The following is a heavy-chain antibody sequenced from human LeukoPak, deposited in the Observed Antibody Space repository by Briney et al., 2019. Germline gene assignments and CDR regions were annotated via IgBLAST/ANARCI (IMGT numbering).Heavy chain of an antibody. Sequence: GGSLRHSCAASGFTFNSYWMHWVRQAPGKGLVWVSRINSDGSSTTYADSVKGRFTISRDNAKNTLYLQMNSLRAEDTAVYYCARGRYYGMDVWGQGTTVTVSS. J-gene: IGHJ6*02. CDR3: ARGRYYGMDV. CDR1: GFTFNSYW. V-gene: IGHV3-74*01. CDR2: INSDGSST.